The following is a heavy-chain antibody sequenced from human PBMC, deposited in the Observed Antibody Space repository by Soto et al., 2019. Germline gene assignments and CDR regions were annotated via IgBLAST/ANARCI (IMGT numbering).Heavy chain of an antibody. CDR1: GYTFTSYG. CDR2: ISAYNGNT. D-gene: IGHD2-15*01. Sequence: QVQLVQSGAEVKKPGASVKVSCKASGYTFTSYGISWVRQAPEQGLEWMGWISAYNGNTNYAQKLQGRVTMTTDTSTSTAYMELRSLRSDDTAVYYCARDKGYCSGGSCFPPSGFDYWGQGTLVTVSS. J-gene: IGHJ4*02. V-gene: IGHV1-18*01. CDR3: ARDKGYCSGGSCFPPSGFDY.